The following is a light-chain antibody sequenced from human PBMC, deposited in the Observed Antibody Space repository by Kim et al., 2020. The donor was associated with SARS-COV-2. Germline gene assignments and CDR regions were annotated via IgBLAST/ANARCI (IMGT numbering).Light chain of an antibody. Sequence: GHSITISCTGPNSGVGDYNHVSWYQQHPGKAPKLMVYDVSQRPAGVSNRFSGSKSGNTASLTISGLQAEDEADYYCSSYTSSTTYVFGSGTKVTVL. V-gene: IGLV2-14*03. CDR1: NSGVGDYNH. J-gene: IGLJ1*01. CDR2: DVS. CDR3: SSYTSSTTYV.